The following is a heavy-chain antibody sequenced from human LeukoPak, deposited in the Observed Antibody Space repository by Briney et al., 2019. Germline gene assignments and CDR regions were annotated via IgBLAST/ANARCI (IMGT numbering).Heavy chain of an antibody. V-gene: IGHV5-51*01. CDR3: ARRIATTGTWWFDP. CDR1: GYSFTSYW. D-gene: IGHD6-13*01. J-gene: IGHJ5*02. Sequence: GESLKISCKGSGYSFTSYWIAWVRQMPGKGLEWMGFIYPGDSDTRYSPSFQGQVTISADKSISTAYLQWSSLKASDTAMYYCARRIATTGTWWFDPWGQGTLVTVSS. CDR2: IYPGDSDT.